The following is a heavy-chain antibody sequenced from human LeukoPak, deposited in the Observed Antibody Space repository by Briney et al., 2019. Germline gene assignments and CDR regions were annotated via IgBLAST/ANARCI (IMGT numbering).Heavy chain of an antibody. J-gene: IGHJ4*02. CDR2: IRESSGDT. D-gene: IGHD2-21*01. CDR3: AKRPISGDDKSFDY. V-gene: IGHV3-23*01. Sequence: GGSLRLSCAASGFTVINYAMNWVRQAPGKGLEWVSTIRESSGDTYYEDSVKGRFTNYRDISKNTVYLQMNSLRVEDTAVYFCAKRPISGDDKSFDYWGQGLLVTVSS. CDR1: GFTVINYA.